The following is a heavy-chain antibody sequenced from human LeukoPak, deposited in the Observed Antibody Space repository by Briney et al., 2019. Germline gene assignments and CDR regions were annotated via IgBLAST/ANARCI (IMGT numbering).Heavy chain of an antibody. CDR3: AKRYCSSTSCYVHGMDV. CDR1: GFTFSSYA. Sequence: PGGSLRLSCAASGFTFSSYAMSWVRQAPGKGLEWVSAISGSGGSTYYADSGKGRFTISRDNSKNTLYLQMNSLRAEDTAVYYCAKRYCSSTSCYVHGMDVWGKGTTVTVSS. CDR2: ISGSGGST. V-gene: IGHV3-23*01. D-gene: IGHD2-2*01. J-gene: IGHJ6*04.